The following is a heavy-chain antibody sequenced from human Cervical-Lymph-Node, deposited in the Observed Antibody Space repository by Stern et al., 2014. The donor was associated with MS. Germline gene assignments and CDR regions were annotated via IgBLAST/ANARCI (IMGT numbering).Heavy chain of an antibody. Sequence: QVQLVQSGAEVRQPGSSEKVSCKASGATFSTNAISWVRQAPGHGLEWMGGIVPICDKANYAQSFRGRVTISADESTSTAYLELSSLRSDDTAVYYCAREHHGGNFESWGQGTLVIVSS. V-gene: IGHV1-69*01. D-gene: IGHD4-23*01. CDR2: IVPICDKA. J-gene: IGHJ4*02. CDR3: AREHHGGNFES. CDR1: GATFSTNA.